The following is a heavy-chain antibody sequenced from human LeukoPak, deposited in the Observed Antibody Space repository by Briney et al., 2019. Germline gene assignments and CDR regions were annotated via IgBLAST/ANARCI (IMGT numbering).Heavy chain of an antibody. V-gene: IGHV1-2*02. CDR2: INTNSGGT. J-gene: IGHJ3*02. Sequence: ASVKVSCKASGYTFTGYYMHWVRQAPGQGLEWMGWINTNSGGTNYAQKFRGRVTMTRDTSISTAYMELSRLRSDDTAVYYCAREQYSGSLGAFDIWGQGTMVTVSS. CDR1: GYTFTGYY. D-gene: IGHD1-26*01. CDR3: AREQYSGSLGAFDI.